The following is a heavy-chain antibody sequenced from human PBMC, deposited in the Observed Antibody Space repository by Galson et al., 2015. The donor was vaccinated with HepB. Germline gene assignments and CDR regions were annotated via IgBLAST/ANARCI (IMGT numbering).Heavy chain of an antibody. D-gene: IGHD3-22*01. V-gene: IGHV1-69*13. CDR2: IIPIFGTA. Sequence: SVKVSCKASGGTFSSYAISWVRQAPGQGLEWMGGIIPIFGTANYAQKFQGRVTITADESTSTAYMELSSLRSEDTAVYYCAESRVYYDSSGYYLGGHFQHWGQGTLVTVSS. J-gene: IGHJ1*01. CDR1: GGTFSSYA. CDR3: AESRVYYDSSGYYLGGHFQH.